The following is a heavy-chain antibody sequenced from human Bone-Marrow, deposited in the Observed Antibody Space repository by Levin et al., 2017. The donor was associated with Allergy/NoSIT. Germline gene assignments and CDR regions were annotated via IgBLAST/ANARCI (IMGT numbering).Heavy chain of an antibody. Sequence: PGASVKVSCAASGFTFSTYTMNWVRQAPGKGLEWVSSIDRGGGSIYYGNSVKGRLTISRDNSRNTLYLQMNSLRVEDTAVYYCAKLSADYYGPLQHWGQGTLVTVSS. CDR3: AKLSADYYGPLQH. J-gene: IGHJ1*01. D-gene: IGHD3-10*01. CDR2: IDRGGGSI. CDR1: GFTFSTYT. V-gene: IGHV3-23*01.